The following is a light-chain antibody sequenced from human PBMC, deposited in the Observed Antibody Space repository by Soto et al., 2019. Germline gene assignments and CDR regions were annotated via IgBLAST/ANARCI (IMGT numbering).Light chain of an antibody. CDR1: QSISTY. J-gene: IGKJ1*01. Sequence: DIQMTQSPSSLSASVGDRVTITCRASQSISTYLNWYQQKPGKAPRLLIYAASSLQSGVPSRFSGSGSGTDFTLTISSLQPEDFATYYCQRSHSAPWTFGQGTKVDIK. V-gene: IGKV1-39*01. CDR2: AAS. CDR3: QRSHSAPWT.